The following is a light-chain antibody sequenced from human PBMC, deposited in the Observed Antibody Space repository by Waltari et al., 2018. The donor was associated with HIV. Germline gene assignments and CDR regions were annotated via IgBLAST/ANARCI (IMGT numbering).Light chain of an antibody. J-gene: IGLJ3*02. Sequence: QLVLTQSPSASASLGASVKLTCTLSSGHSSYAIAWHQQQPEKGPRYLMKFNSDGSHSKGDGSPDRFSGSSSGAERYLTITSLQSEDEADYYCQTWGTLNLVFGGGTKLTVL. CDR3: QTWGTLNLV. V-gene: IGLV4-69*01. CDR2: FNSDGSH. CDR1: SGHSSYA.